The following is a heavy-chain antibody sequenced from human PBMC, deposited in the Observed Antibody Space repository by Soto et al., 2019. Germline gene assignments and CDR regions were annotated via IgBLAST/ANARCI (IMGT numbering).Heavy chain of an antibody. D-gene: IGHD3-10*01. CDR1: GGSVSSGGYY. CDR3: ARHGASWSYLGWFDP. V-gene: IGHV4-61*08. CDR2: LHYSGRT. Sequence: QVQLQESGPGLVKTSETLSLTCTVSGGSVSSGGYYWRWIRQPPGKGLEWIGFLHYSGRTNSSPSLKSRVTLSVDASKNQFSLNLTCVTAADTAGYYCARHGASWSYLGWFDPWGQVTLVTGSA. J-gene: IGHJ5*02.